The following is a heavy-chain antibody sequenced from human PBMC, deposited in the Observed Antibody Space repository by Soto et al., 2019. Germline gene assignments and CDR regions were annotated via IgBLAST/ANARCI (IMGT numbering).Heavy chain of an antibody. CDR2: FGGGGGGT. J-gene: IGHJ4*02. CDR1: GFPFSINW. CDR3: AKDAPGSGWLSDY. D-gene: IGHD3-22*01. Sequence: GGSLRLSCAASGFPFSINWMHLVRPAPGKGLEWVSTFGGGGGGTSYADFVRGRFTISRDNSKNTLYLQMNSLRAEDTAVYYCAKDAPGSGWLSDYWGLGNVVTFS. V-gene: IGHV3-23*01.